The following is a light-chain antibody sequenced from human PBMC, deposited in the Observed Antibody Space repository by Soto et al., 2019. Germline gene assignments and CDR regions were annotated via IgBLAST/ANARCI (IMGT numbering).Light chain of an antibody. CDR2: DVS. CDR3: CSYTRSGTLI. V-gene: IGLV2-14*01. CDR1: SGDIGDYNY. J-gene: IGLJ1*01. Sequence: QSVLTQPASVSGSPGQSITISCVGTSGDIGDYNYVSSYQQHPGKVPKVIIYDVSNRPSGVSYRFSGTKSGNTASLTVSGLQAEDEADYYCCSYTRSGTLIFGTGTKLTVL.